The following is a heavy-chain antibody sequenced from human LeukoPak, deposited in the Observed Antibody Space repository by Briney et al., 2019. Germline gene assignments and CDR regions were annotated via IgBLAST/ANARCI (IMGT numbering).Heavy chain of an antibody. J-gene: IGHJ5*02. Sequence: SETLSLTCTVSGGSISSYYWSWIRQPPGKGLEWIGYIYYSGSTNYNPSLKSRVTISVDRSKNQFSLKLSSVTAADTAVYYCARALWFGESNWFDPWGQGTLVTVSS. V-gene: IGHV4-59*12. D-gene: IGHD3-10*01. CDR3: ARALWFGESNWFDP. CDR2: IYYSGST. CDR1: GGSISSYY.